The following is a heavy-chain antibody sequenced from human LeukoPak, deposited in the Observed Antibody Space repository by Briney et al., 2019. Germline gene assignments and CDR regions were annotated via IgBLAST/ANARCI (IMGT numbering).Heavy chain of an antibody. J-gene: IGHJ4*02. V-gene: IGHV4-59*11. Sequence: SETLSLTCTVSGGSISSHYWSWIRQPPGKGLEWIGYIYYSGSTNYNPSLKSRVTISVDTSKNQFSLKLSSVTAADTAVYYCARAAGAAAGNYYFDYWGQGTLVTVSS. CDR2: IYYSGST. D-gene: IGHD6-13*01. CDR1: GGSISSHY. CDR3: ARAAGAAAGNYYFDY.